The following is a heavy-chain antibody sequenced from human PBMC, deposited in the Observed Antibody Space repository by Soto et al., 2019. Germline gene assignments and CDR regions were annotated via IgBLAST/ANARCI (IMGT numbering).Heavy chain of an antibody. J-gene: IGHJ4*02. Sequence: ASVKVSCKASGYTFTTYGISWVRQAPGQGLEWMGWMNPNSGNTDYAQKFQGRVTMTRNTSTSTAYMELSSLRSDDTAVYYCARAVVFTGYCSGGSCSWDFDYWGQGTLVTVSS. CDR3: ARAVVFTGYCSGGSCSWDFDY. V-gene: IGHV1-8*02. D-gene: IGHD2-15*01. CDR2: MNPNSGNT. CDR1: GYTFTTYG.